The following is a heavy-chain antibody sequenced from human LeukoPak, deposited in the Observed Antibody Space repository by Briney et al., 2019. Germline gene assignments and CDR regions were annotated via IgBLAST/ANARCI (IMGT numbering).Heavy chain of an antibody. J-gene: IGHJ4*02. D-gene: IGHD3-3*01. V-gene: IGHV1-18*01. CDR1: GYTFTTYG. CDR3: ARAPLVLRFLEWLSY. Sequence: ASVKVSCKASGYTFTTYGITWVRQAPGQGLEWMGWISAYNGNTNYAPKLQGRVTMTTDTSTSTAYMELRSLRSDDTAVYYCARAPLVLRFLEWLSYWGQGTLVTVSS. CDR2: ISAYNGNT.